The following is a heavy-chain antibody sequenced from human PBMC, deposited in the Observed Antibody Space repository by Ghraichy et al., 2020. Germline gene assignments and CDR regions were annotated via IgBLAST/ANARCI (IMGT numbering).Heavy chain of an antibody. Sequence: GESLNISCKGSGYSFTSYWISWVRQMPGKGLEWMGRIDPSDSYTNYSPSFQGHVSISADKAISTAYLQWSSLKASDTAVYYCARHYFDSSGYRIVDYWGQGTLVTVSS. CDR1: GYSFTSYW. CDR2: IDPSDSYT. D-gene: IGHD3-22*01. CDR3: ARHYFDSSGYRIVDY. V-gene: IGHV5-10-1*01. J-gene: IGHJ4*02.